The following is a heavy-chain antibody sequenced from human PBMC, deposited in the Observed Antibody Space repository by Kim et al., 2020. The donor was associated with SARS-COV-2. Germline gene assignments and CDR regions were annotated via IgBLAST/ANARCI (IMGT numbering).Heavy chain of an antibody. J-gene: IGHJ4*02. Sequence: GGSLRLSCAASGFTFSSYGMHWVRQAPGKGLEWVAVIWYDGSNKYYADSVKGRFTISRDNSKNTLYLQMNSLRAEDTAVYYCASTFGGVTRRNPFDYLGQGTLVTVSS. CDR3: ASTFGGVTRRNPFDY. CDR2: IWYDGSNK. CDR1: GFTFSSYG. V-gene: IGHV3-33*01. D-gene: IGHD3-16*01.